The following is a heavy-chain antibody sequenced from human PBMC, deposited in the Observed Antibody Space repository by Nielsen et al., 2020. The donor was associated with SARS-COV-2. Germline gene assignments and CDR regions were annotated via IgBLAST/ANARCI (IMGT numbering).Heavy chain of an antibody. V-gene: IGHV1-46*01. CDR1: GYTFTSYY. CDR3: ARDAPDYGGYVDAFDI. CDR2: INPSGGST. J-gene: IGHJ3*02. D-gene: IGHD4-17*01. Sequence: ASVKVSCKASGYTFTSYYMHWVRQAPGQGLEWMGIINPSGGSTSYAQKFQGRVTMTRDTSTSTVYMELSSLRSEDTAVYYCARDAPDYGGYVDAFDIWGQGTMVTVSS.